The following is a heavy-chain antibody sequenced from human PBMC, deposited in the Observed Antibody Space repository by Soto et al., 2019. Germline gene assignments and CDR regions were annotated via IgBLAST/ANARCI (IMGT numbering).Heavy chain of an antibody. CDR1: GFTFSSYG. CDR2: ISSSSSYT. D-gene: IGHD7-27*01. J-gene: IGHJ6*02. CDR3: ARDSDWGYYYYGMDV. V-gene: IGHV3-21*05. Sequence: PGGSLRLSCAASGFTFSSYGMHWIRQAPGKGLEWVSYISSSSSYTNYADSVKGRFTISRDNAKNSLYLQMNSLRAEDTAVYYCARDSDWGYYYYGMDVWGQGTTVTVSS.